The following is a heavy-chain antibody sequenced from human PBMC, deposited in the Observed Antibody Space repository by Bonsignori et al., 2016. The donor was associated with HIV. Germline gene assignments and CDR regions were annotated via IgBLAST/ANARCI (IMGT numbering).Heavy chain of an antibody. CDR2: INHSGST. V-gene: IGHV4-34*01. CDR3: ARGYGTMIVVVIPGGFDY. CDR1: GGSFSGYY. D-gene: IGHD3-22*01. Sequence: SETLSLTCAVYGGSFSGYYWSWIRQPPGKGLEWIGEINHSGSTNYNPSLKSRVTISVDTSKNQFSLKLSSVTAADTAVYYCARGYGTMIVVVIPGGFDYWGQGTLVTVSS. J-gene: IGHJ4*02.